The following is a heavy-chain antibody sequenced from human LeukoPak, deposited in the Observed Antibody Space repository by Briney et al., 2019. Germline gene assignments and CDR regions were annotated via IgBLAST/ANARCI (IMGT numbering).Heavy chain of an antibody. CDR2: ISYDGSNK. CDR3: ARIVVTLDY. D-gene: IGHD2-15*01. CDR1: GFTFSSYG. Sequence: PGGSLRLSCAASGFTFSSYGMHWVRQAPGKGLEWVAVISYDGSNKYYADSVKGRFTISRDNSKNTLYLQMNSLRAEDTAVYYCARIVVTLDYWGRGTLVTVSS. V-gene: IGHV3-30*03. J-gene: IGHJ4*02.